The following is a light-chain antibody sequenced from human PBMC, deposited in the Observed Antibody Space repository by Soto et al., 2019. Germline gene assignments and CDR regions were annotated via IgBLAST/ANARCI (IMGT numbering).Light chain of an antibody. V-gene: IGKV1-9*01. CDR2: TAS. CDR3: QQRNSYPIT. CDR1: HCISNY. Sequence: DLRLTPAASFLARAVRDRVTITCGASHCISNYLAWYQQKPGKAPNLLIHTASTLQSGVPSRCSGSGAGTEFTLTISSLQPEDDATYYCQQRNSYPITFGQGARLEI. J-gene: IGKJ5*01.